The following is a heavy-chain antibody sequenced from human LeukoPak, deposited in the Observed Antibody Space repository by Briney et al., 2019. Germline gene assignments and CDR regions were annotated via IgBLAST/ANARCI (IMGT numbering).Heavy chain of an antibody. V-gene: IGHV1-2*02. CDR2: IHPRRGDT. J-gene: IGHJ4*02. Sequence: ASVKLSCNTSGYAFTACYIHWVRHAPAQGLERMGWIHPRRGDTNYAQKFPGRVTMTRDTSISTAYLDLSSRRSDDTAVYYCARDGDYGTGSYYRGCIDSWGQGTPVTVSP. CDR1: GYAFTACY. CDR3: ARDGDYGTGSYYRGCIDS. D-gene: IGHD3-10*01.